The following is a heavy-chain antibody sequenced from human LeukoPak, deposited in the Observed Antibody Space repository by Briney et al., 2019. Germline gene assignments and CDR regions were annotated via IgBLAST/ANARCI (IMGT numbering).Heavy chain of an antibody. CDR2: ISAYNGNT. Sequence: ASVKVSCKASGYTFTGYYMHWVRQAPGQGLEWMGWISAYNGNTNYAQKLQGRVTMTTDTSTSTAYMELRSLRSDDTAVYYCARDSAAGRIAPYYYYMDVWGKGTTVTISS. J-gene: IGHJ6*03. CDR3: ARDSAAGRIAPYYYYMDV. D-gene: IGHD6-13*01. CDR1: GYTFTGYY. V-gene: IGHV1-18*04.